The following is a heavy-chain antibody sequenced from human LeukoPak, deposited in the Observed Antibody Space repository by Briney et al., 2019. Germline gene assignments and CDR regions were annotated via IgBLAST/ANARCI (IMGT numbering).Heavy chain of an antibody. CDR3: ASVSYDTSLQH. V-gene: IGHV4-31*03. D-gene: IGHD3-22*01. Sequence: SSETLSLTCTVSGGSISSGGYFWSWIRQHPGKGLEWIGYIYYSGSTYYNPSLKGRVTISVDTSKNQFSLRLSSVTAADTAIYYCASVSYDTSLQHWGQGTLVTVPS. CDR2: IYYSGST. CDR1: GGSISSGGYF. J-gene: IGHJ1*01.